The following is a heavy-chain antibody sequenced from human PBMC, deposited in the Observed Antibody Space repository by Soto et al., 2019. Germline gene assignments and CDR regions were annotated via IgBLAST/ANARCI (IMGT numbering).Heavy chain of an antibody. D-gene: IGHD3-22*01. CDR1: GGSISSYY. J-gene: IGHJ5*02. CDR3: AKHETITLNTTGFDP. V-gene: IGHV4-59*08. CDR2: IYYSGST. Sequence: SETLSLTCTVSGGSISSYYWSWLRQPPGKGLEWIGYIYYSGSTNYNPSLKSRVTISADTSKNQFSLRLTSVTAADTAVYYCAKHETITLNTTGFDPWGQGTLVTVSS.